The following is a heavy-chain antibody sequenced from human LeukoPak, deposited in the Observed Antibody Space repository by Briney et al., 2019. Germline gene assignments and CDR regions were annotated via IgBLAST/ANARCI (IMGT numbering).Heavy chain of an antibody. CDR2: ISAYNGNT. CDR1: EDTFTSHY. V-gene: IGHV1-18*04. D-gene: IGHD1-7*01. CDR3: ARALVPYNWNYRTTIDY. Sequence: ASVKVSCKASEDTFTSHYMHWVRQAPGQGLEWMGWISAYNGNTNYAQKLRGRVTMTTDTSTSTAYMELRSLRSDDTAVYYCARALVPYNWNYRTTIDYWGQGTLVTVSS. J-gene: IGHJ4*02.